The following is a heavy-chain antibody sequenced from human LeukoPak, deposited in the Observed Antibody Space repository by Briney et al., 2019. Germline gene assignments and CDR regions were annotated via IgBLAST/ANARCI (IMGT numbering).Heavy chain of an antibody. CDR3: ARDGPTYRDGLDV. J-gene: IGHJ6*02. CDR2: IWYDGSNK. Sequence: GGSLRLSCAASGFTFSSYGMHWVRQAPGKGLEWVTFIWYDGSNKYYADSVKGRFTISRDNSKNTLYLQLNSLRAEDTAVYYCARDGPTYRDGLDVWGQGTTVTVSS. D-gene: IGHD1-1*01. CDR1: GFTFSSYG. V-gene: IGHV3-33*01.